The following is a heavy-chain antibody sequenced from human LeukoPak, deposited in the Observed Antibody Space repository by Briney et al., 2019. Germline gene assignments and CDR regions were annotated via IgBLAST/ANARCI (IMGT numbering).Heavy chain of an antibody. CDR1: GGSISNYY. CDR3: AKRIGSYWY. V-gene: IGHV4-59*01. J-gene: IGHJ4*02. CDR2: IDYSGST. D-gene: IGHD1-26*01. Sequence: KPSETLSLTCTVSGGSISNYYWSWIRQPPGKGLEWIGHIDYSGSTSYNPSLKSRLTISIDTSKDQFSLYLSSVTAADTGVYYCAKRIGSYWYWGQGTLVTVSS.